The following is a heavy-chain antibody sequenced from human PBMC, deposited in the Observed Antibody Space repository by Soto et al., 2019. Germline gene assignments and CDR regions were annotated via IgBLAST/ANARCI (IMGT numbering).Heavy chain of an antibody. Sequence: GGSLRLSCAASGFTFSSYGMHWVRQAPGKGLEWVAVISYDGSNKYYADSVKGRFTISRDNSKNTLYLQMNSLRAEDTAVYYCANSLRFLEWSRTPAALGSYYYCDMDVWGQGTTVTVSS. D-gene: IGHD3-3*01. CDR3: ANSLRFLEWSRTPAALGSYYYCDMDV. CDR2: ISYDGSNK. J-gene: IGHJ6*02. V-gene: IGHV3-30*18. CDR1: GFTFSSYG.